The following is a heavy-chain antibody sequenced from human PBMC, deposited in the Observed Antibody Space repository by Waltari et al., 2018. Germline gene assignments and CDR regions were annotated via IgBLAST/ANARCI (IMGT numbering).Heavy chain of an antibody. CDR2: IYSGGST. D-gene: IGHD6-13*01. Sequence: EVQLVETGGGLIQPGGSLRLPCAASGFTVGSTSMSWVRQAPGKGLEWVSVIYSGGSTYYADSVKGRFTISRDNSKNTLYLQMNSLRAEDTAVYYCARGGISGAFDIWGQGTMVTVSS. V-gene: IGHV3-53*02. CDR1: GFTVGSTS. CDR3: ARGGISGAFDI. J-gene: IGHJ3*02.